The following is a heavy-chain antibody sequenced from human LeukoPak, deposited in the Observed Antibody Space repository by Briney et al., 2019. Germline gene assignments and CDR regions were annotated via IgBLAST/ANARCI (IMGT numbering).Heavy chain of an antibody. CDR2: ISSSAGTI. Sequence: GGSLRLSCAASGFTFSSYEMNWVRQAPGKGLEWVSYISSSAGTIYYADSVRGRFTISRDNSKNSLYLQMNSLRAEDTALYYCARYWKGNYYYYMDVWGKGTTVTISS. V-gene: IGHV3-48*03. D-gene: IGHD1-1*01. CDR3: ARYWKGNYYYYMDV. J-gene: IGHJ6*03. CDR1: GFTFSSYE.